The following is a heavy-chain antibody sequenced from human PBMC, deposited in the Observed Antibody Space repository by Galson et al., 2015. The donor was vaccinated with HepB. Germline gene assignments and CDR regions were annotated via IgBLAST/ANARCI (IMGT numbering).Heavy chain of an antibody. D-gene: IGHD3-10*01. CDR3: ARERRFYGSGSYYEGTEY. CDR2: IRYDGSSK. J-gene: IGHJ4*02. V-gene: IGHV3-33*01. Sequence: SLRLSCAASGFTFSNYGMHWVRQAPGKGLEWVAVIRYDGSSKYYADSVKGRFTISRDNSKNTLYLQMNSLRAEDTALYYCARERRFYGSGSYYEGTEYWGQGTLVTVSS. CDR1: GFTFSNYG.